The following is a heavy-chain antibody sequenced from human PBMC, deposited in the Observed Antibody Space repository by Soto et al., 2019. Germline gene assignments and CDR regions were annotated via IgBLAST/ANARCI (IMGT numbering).Heavy chain of an antibody. Sequence: LRLSCAASGFTFSNAWMSWVRQAPGKGLEWVGRIKSKTDGGTTDYAAPVKGRFTISRDDSKNTLYLQMNSLKTEDTAVYYCTTDGPYYDILTGYYYFDYWGQGTLVTVSS. CDR2: IKSKTDGGTT. J-gene: IGHJ4*02. CDR1: GFTFSNAW. D-gene: IGHD3-9*01. CDR3: TTDGPYYDILTGYYYFDY. V-gene: IGHV3-15*01.